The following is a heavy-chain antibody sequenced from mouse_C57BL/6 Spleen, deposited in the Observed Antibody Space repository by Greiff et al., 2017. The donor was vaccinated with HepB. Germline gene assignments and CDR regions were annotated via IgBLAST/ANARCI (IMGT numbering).Heavy chain of an antibody. J-gene: IGHJ3*01. D-gene: IGHD2-5*01. CDR2: ISDGGSYT. Sequence: EVQLVESGGGLVKPGGSLKLSCAASGFTFSSYAMSWVRQTPEKRLEWVATISDGGSYTYYPDNVKGRFTISRDNAKNNLYLQMSHLKSEDTAMYYCAREGVYSNYPYWGQGTLVTVSA. CDR3: AREGVYSNYPY. V-gene: IGHV5-4*01. CDR1: GFTFSSYA.